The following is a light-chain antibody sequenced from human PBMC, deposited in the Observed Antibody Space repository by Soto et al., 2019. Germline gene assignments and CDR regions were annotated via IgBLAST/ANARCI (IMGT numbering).Light chain of an antibody. Sequence: QSVLTQPPSVSGAPGQRVTISCTGSSSNIGAGYDVHWYQQLPGTAPKLLIYGNSNRPSGVPDRFSGSKSGTSASLAITGLQAADEADDYCQSSDSSLSGVVFGGGTKVTVL. J-gene: IGLJ2*01. CDR2: GNS. CDR1: SSNIGAGYD. CDR3: QSSDSSLSGVV. V-gene: IGLV1-40*01.